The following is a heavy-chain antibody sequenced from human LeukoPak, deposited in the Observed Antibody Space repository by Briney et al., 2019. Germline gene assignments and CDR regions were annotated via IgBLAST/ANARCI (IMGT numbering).Heavy chain of an antibody. J-gene: IGHJ3*02. V-gene: IGHV1-2*02. CDR3: ARGTSGSYGKDAFDI. CDR1: GYTFTGYY. CDR2: INPNSGGT. D-gene: IGHD3-10*01. Sequence: GASVKVSCKASGYTFTGYYMHWVRQAPGQGLEWMGWINPNSGGTNYAQKFQGRVTMTRDTSISTAYMELSRLRSDDTAVYYCARGTSGSYGKDAFDIWGQGTMVTVSS.